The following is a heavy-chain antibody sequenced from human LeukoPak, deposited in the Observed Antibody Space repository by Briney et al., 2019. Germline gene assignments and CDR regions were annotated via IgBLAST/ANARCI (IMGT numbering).Heavy chain of an antibody. D-gene: IGHD7-27*01. CDR3: ARDHISENWGSLGG. CDR1: GYTFTAYY. V-gene: IGHV1-2*02. J-gene: IGHJ4*02. Sequence: ASVKVSCKASGYTFTAYYIHWVRQAPGQGLEWIGWISPSTGGTNYAQKFQGRVTITRDTSINTAYMDLSRLTSDDTALYYCARDHISENWGSLGGWGQGTLVTVSS. CDR2: ISPSTGGT.